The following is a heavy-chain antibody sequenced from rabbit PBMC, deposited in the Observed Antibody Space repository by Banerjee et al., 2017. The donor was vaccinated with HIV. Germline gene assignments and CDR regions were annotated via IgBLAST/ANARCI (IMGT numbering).Heavy chain of an antibody. J-gene: IGHJ4*01. D-gene: IGHD2-1*01. CDR3: VRDSYDDYGDLFYFNL. CDR2: IDPVFGST. V-gene: IGHV1S47*01. Sequence: QEQLEESGGDLVKPEGSLTLTCTASGFDFSSYGVSWVRQAPGKGLEWIGYIDPVFGSTYYASWVNGRFTISSHNAQNTLYLQLNSLTAADTATYFCVRDSYDDYGDLFYFNLWGPGTLVTVS. CDR1: GFDFSSYG.